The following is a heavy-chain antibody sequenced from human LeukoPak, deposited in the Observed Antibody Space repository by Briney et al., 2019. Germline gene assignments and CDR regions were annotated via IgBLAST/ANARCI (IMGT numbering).Heavy chain of an antibody. D-gene: IGHD2-21*02. Sequence: PGGSLRLSCAASGFTFSSCAMHWVRHAPGKGLELVAVISYDGSNKYYADSVKGRCTISRDNSKNTLYLQMNSLRAEDTAVYYCARVGGKVVTSFDYWGQGTLVTVSS. CDR3: ARVGGKVVTSFDY. V-gene: IGHV3-30*04. J-gene: IGHJ4*02. CDR1: GFTFSSCA. CDR2: ISYDGSNK.